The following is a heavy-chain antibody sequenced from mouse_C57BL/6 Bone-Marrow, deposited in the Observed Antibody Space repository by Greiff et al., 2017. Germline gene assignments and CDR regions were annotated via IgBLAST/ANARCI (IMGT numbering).Heavy chain of an antibody. CDR3: ARPSYVVRYWFAY. J-gene: IGHJ3*01. CDR1: GYTFTSYG. CDR2: IYPRSGNT. V-gene: IGHV1-81*01. Sequence: QVQLKESGAELARPGASVKLSCKASGYTFTSYGISWVKQRTGQGLEWIGEIYPRSGNTYYNEKFKGKATMTADKSSSTVYLELSSLKSEDSAVYVCARPSYVVRYWFAYWGQGTLVTVSA. D-gene: IGHD2-12*01.